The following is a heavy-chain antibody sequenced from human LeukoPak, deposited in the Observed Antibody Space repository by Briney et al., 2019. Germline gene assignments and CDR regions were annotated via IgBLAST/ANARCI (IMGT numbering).Heavy chain of an antibody. CDR1: GFTFSSYW. V-gene: IGHV3-74*01. Sequence: RGSPRLSCAVSGFTFSSYWIHWVRHAPRKGQVWVSRINSDGSSTNYADSVRGRFTISKDNAKNTLYLQMNSLRAEDTAVYYCASLNVPATPHWGQGTLVTVSS. J-gene: IGHJ4*02. D-gene: IGHD2-15*01. CDR2: INSDGSST. CDR3: ASLNVPATPH.